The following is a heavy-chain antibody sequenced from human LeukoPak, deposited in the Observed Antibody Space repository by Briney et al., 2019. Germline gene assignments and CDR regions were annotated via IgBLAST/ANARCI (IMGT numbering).Heavy chain of an antibody. CDR3: ARDLRYSFEY. J-gene: IGHJ4*02. V-gene: IGHV3-23*01. CDR2: VGGDDAT. Sequence: PGGSLRLSCAASGFTFSEFAMNWVRQAPGKGLEWVSFVGGDDATFYTESVKGRFTISRDNSKNTLYLQMNSLKAEDTAVYYCARDLRYSFEYWGQGTLVTVSS. CDR1: GFTFSEFA. D-gene: IGHD3-10*01.